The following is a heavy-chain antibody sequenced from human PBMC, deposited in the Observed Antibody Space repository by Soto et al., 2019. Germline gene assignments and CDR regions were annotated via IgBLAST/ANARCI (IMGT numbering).Heavy chain of an antibody. CDR1: GFTFGDYA. J-gene: IGHJ4*02. V-gene: IGHV3-49*04. CDR2: IRRNAYGGTT. D-gene: IGHD3-16*01. Sequence: GGSLRLSCTTSGFTFGDYALSWVRQAPGKGLEWIGFIRRNAYGGTTDYAASVKGRFTISRDDSKSIAYLQMNSLRTEDTALYYCTRASSLDFDFWGQGTLVTVSS. CDR3: TRASSLDFDF.